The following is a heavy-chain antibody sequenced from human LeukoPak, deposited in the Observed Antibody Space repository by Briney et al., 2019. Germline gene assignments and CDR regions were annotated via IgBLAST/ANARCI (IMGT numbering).Heavy chain of an antibody. CDR2: ISRSGSTK. CDR1: GFTFSDYN. Sequence: GGSLRLSCAASGFTFSDYNMRWIRQAPGKGLEWVSSISRSGSTKYYADSVKGRFTISRDNAKNSLILQMNSLRAEDTAVYYCARGRRYCSGGNCYSGGLGYMDVWGKGTTVTISS. CDR3: ARGRRYCSGGNCYSGGLGYMDV. V-gene: IGHV3-11*01. J-gene: IGHJ6*03. D-gene: IGHD2-15*01.